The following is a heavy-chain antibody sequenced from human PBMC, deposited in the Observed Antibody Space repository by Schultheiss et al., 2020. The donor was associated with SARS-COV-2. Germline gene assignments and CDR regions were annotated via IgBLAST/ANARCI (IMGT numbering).Heavy chain of an antibody. CDR3: ARETMVRGVTVFYYYGMDV. J-gene: IGHJ6*02. CDR2: ISAYNGNT. D-gene: IGHD3-10*01. Sequence: ASVKVSCKASGYTFTSYGISWVRQAPGQGLEWMGWISAYNGNTNYAQKFQGRVTMTRDTSISTAYMELSRLRSDDTAVYYCARETMVRGVTVFYYYGMDVWGQGTTVTVSS. CDR1: GYTFTSYG. V-gene: IGHV1-18*01.